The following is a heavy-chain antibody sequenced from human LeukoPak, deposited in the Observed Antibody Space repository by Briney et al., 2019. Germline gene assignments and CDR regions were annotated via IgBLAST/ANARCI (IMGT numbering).Heavy chain of an antibody. J-gene: IGHJ6*03. D-gene: IGHD2-15*01. CDR2: INWNGGST. CDR1: GFTFSSYW. V-gene: IGHV3-20*04. Sequence: GGSLRLSCAASGFTFSSYWMSWVRQAPGKGLEWVSGINWNGGSTSYADSVKGRFTISRDNAKNSLYLQMNSLRAEDTAFYYCARYSDTYYYYYMDVWGKGTTVTVSS. CDR3: ARYSDTYYYYYMDV.